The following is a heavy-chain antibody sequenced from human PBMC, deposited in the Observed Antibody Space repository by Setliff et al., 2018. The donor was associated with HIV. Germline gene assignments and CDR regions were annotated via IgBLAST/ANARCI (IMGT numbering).Heavy chain of an antibody. D-gene: IGHD6-13*01. CDR1: GFTFGDFC. CDR3: ARDCRVGWVFTYGMDV. CDR2: MSYDGNSK. V-gene: IGHV3-30*05. Sequence: GGSLRLSCETSGFTFGDFCMNWVRQAPGKGLEWVAVMSYDGNSKYYADSVKGRFTISRDNSKNTLFLQMNSLRPEDTAVYYCARDCRVGWVFTYGMDVWGQGTLVTVSS. J-gene: IGHJ6*02.